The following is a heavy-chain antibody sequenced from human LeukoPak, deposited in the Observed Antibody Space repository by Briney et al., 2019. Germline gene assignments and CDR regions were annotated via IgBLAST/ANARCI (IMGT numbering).Heavy chain of an antibody. CDR2: ITNSGGDA. V-gene: IGHV3-23*01. CDR1: GFTFSSYA. J-gene: IGHJ3*02. Sequence: GGSLRLSCAASGFTFSSYAMSWVRQAPGKGLEWVSAITNSGGDAYYAESVKGRFTISRDNSKYTLNLRMNSLRAEDTAVYYCAKGSAAAATIYTFDIWGQGTMVTVSS. CDR3: AKGSAAAATIYTFDI. D-gene: IGHD6-13*01.